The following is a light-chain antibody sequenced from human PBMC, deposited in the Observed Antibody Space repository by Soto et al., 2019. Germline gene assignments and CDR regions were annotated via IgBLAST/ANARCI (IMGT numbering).Light chain of an antibody. Sequence: QSALTQPASLSGSPGQSITISCTGTISDVGAYNYVSWYQQYPGKAPKLMIYGVTNRPSGVSNRFSGSKTGNTASLTISGLQAEDEADYYCFSHRGGDSHVFGTGTQLTVL. CDR1: ISDVGAYNY. CDR2: GVT. CDR3: FSHRGGDSHV. J-gene: IGLJ1*01. V-gene: IGLV2-14*01.